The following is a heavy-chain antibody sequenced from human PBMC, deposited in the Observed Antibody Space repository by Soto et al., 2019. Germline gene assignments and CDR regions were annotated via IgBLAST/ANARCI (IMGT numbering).Heavy chain of an antibody. D-gene: IGHD2-15*01. CDR1: GYTFTSYG. Sequence: GASVKVSCKASGYTFTSYGISWVRQAPGQGLEWMGWISAYNGNTNYAQKLQGRVTMTTDTSTSTAYMELRSLRSDDTAVYYCAREALVVVAANYYYYMDVWGKGTMVTVSS. CDR2: ISAYNGNT. J-gene: IGHJ6*03. V-gene: IGHV1-18*01. CDR3: AREALVVVAANYYYYMDV.